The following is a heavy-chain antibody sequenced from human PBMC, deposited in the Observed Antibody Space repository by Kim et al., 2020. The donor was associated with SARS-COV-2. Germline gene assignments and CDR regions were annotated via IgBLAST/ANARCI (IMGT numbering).Heavy chain of an antibody. V-gene: IGHV4-59*01. CDR2: SHYTGSP. CDR1: GGSINSYY. D-gene: IGHD5-12*01. Sequence: SETLSLTCTVSGGSINSYYWSWIRQSPGKTLEWIGYSHYTGSPNSNPSLQSRVTILVDTSNNQFSLKLSSVTAADTAVYYCASRTGEMATFYYWGQGILVTVSS. CDR3: ASRTGEMATFYY. J-gene: IGHJ4*02.